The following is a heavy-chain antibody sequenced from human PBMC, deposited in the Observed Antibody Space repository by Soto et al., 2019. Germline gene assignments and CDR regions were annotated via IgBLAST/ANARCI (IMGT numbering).Heavy chain of an antibody. Sequence: GESLKISCKGSGYSFTNHWISWVRQMPGKGLEWMGRIDPSDSYTNYSPSFQGHVTISADKSISTAYLQWSSLKASDTAMYYCASGAYYYGMDVWGQGTTVTVSS. CDR1: GYSFTNHW. J-gene: IGHJ6*02. D-gene: IGHD3-10*01. V-gene: IGHV5-10-1*01. CDR3: ASGAYYYGMDV. CDR2: IDPSDSYT.